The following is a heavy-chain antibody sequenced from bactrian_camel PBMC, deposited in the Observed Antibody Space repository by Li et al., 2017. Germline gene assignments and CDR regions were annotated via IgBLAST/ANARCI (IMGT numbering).Heavy chain of an antibody. J-gene: IGHJ4*01. CDR1: RYTYTNF. V-gene: IGHV3S1*01. Sequence: HVQLVESGGGSVQAGGSLRLSCAASRYTYTNFMAWFRQAPGQEREGVAAIRTGGIKTHYTDSVKGRYTISQDNAKRKLYLQMNNLRPEDTATYYCAPRRCWFEKIRSLDVWGEGTQVTVS. D-gene: IGHD1*01. CDR3: APRRCWFEKIRSLDV. CDR2: IRTGGIKT.